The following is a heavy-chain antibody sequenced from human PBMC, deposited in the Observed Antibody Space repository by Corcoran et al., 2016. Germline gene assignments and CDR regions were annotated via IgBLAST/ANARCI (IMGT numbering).Heavy chain of an antibody. CDR1: GGSFSGYY. D-gene: IGHD5-18*01. CDR2: INHSGST. V-gene: IGHV4-34*01. CDR3: ARGAGYSYGYNYFDY. Sequence: QVQLQQWGAGLLKPSETLSLTCAVYGGSFSGYYWSWIRQPPGKGLEWIGEINHSGSTNYNPSLKSRVTISVDTSKNQFPLKLSSVTAADTAVYYCARGAGYSYGYNYFDYWGQGTLVTVSS. J-gene: IGHJ4*02.